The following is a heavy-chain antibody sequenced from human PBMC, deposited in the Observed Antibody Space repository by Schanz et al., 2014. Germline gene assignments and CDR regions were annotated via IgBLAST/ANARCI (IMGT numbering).Heavy chain of an antibody. CDR1: GFTFDKYA. D-gene: IGHD2-8*02. Sequence: EVQLVESGGGLVQPGKSLRLSCAASGFTFDKYAMHWVRQAPGKGLEWVSAISGSGGSTYYADSVKGRFTISRDNSKSTLYVEMNSLRVEDTAVYYCAKTLFPGGTQTFGNWGRGTLVTVAS. V-gene: IGHV3-23*04. CDR2: ISGSGGST. CDR3: AKTLFPGGTQTFGN. J-gene: IGHJ4*02.